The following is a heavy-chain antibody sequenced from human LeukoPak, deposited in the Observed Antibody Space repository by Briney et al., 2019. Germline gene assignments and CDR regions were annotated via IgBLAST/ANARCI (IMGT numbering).Heavy chain of an antibody. CDR1: GYTFTGYY. CDR2: INPNSGGT. Sequence: ASVKVSCKASGYTFTGYYMHWVRQAPGQGLEWMGWINPNSGGTNYAQKFQGWVTMTRDTSISTAYMELSRLRSDDTAVYYCARSIAVAGTGIDYWGQRTLVTVSS. D-gene: IGHD6-19*01. V-gene: IGHV1-2*04. CDR3: ARSIAVAGTGIDY. J-gene: IGHJ4*02.